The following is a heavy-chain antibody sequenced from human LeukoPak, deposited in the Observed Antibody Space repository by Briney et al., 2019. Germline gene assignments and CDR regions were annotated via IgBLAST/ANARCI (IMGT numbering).Heavy chain of an antibody. CDR3: ARHSPQTHDSSGYYYFDY. V-gene: IGHV3-21*01. CDR2: ISSSGSYI. D-gene: IGHD3-22*01. CDR1: GFTFSTYS. J-gene: IGHJ4*02. Sequence: GGSLRLSCAASGFTFSTYSMNWVRQAPGKGLEWVSSISSSGSYIYYADSVKGRFTISRDNAKNSLYLQMNSLRAEDTAVYYCARHSPQTHDSSGYYYFDYWGQGTLVTVSS.